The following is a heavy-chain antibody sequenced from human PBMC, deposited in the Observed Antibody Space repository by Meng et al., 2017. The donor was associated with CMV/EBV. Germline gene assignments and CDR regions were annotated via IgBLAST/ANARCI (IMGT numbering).Heavy chain of an antibody. J-gene: IGHJ4*02. CDR3: ASPGEYQLLPNFDY. CDR1: VGTFSSYA. D-gene: IGHD2-2*01. Sequence: SSVTVSCKASVGTFSSYAISWVRQAPGQGLEWMGGIIPIFGTANYAQKFQGRVTITTDESTSTAYMELSSLRSEDTAVYYCASPGEYQLLPNFDYWGQGTLVTVSS. CDR2: IIPIFGTA. V-gene: IGHV1-69*05.